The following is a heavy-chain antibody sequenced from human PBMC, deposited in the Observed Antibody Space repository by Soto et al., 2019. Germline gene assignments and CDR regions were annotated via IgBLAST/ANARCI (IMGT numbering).Heavy chain of an antibody. CDR1: GYNFNRYW. D-gene: IGHD6-13*01. CDR3: ARQGAAVPTVPLIWFDP. V-gene: IGHV5-51*01. Sequence: GESLKISCKGSGYNFNRYWIGWVRQMPGKGLEWMGVIYPDDSNTRYSPSLQGQVTISADKSSSTAYLQWSSLKASDTAIYYCARQGAAVPTVPLIWFDPWGQGTLVTVSS. J-gene: IGHJ5*02. CDR2: IYPDDSNT.